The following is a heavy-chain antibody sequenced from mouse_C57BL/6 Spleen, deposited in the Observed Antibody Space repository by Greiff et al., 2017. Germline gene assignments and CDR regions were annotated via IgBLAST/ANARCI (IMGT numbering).Heavy chain of an antibody. Sequence: QVQLQQSGAELVRPGTSVKVSCKASGYAFTNYLIEWVKQRPGQGLEWIGVINPGSGGTNYNEKFKAKATLTADKSSSTAYMQLSSLTSEDSAVYFCARDTTVAGFAYWGQGTLVTVSA. CDR2: INPGSGGT. CDR1: GYAFTNYL. J-gene: IGHJ3*01. CDR3: ARDTTVAGFAY. V-gene: IGHV1-54*01. D-gene: IGHD1-1*01.